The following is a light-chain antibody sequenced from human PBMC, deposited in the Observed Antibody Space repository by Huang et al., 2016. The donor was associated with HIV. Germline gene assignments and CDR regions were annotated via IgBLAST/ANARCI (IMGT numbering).Light chain of an antibody. CDR2: WAS. CDR1: QSVLKNSNKKNY. CDR3: HQYYTTLRT. Sequence: DIVMTQSPESLAVSLGERATINCKSSQSVLKNSNKKNYLAWYQHKAGQPPNLLIYWASSRGSGVPDRFSGSGSGTDFTLTISSLQAEDVAIYYCHQYYTTLRTFGQGTKVEV. V-gene: IGKV4-1*01. J-gene: IGKJ1*01.